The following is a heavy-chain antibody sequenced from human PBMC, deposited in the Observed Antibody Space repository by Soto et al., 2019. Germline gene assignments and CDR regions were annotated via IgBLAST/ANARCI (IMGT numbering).Heavy chain of an antibody. CDR3: AREVEIAVAGTEWPDY. J-gene: IGHJ4*02. D-gene: IGHD6-19*01. Sequence: GGSLRLSCAASGFTFSNYGMDWVRQAPGKGLEWVSAISATGTFTYYADSVKGRFTISRDNSQNTLYLQMDSLRAEDTAVYYCAREVEIAVAGTEWPDYWGQGTLVTVSS. CDR1: GFTFSNYG. V-gene: IGHV3-23*01. CDR2: ISATGTFT.